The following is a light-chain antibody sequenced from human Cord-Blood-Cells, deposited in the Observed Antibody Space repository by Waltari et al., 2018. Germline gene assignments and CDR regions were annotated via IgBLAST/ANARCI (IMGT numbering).Light chain of an antibody. V-gene: IGLV1-36*01. Sequence: QSVLTQPPSVSEAPRQRVTISCSGSSSNIGNNAVNWYQQLPGKAPKLLIYYDDLLPSGVSDRFSGSKSGTSASLAISGLQSEDEGDYYCAAWDGSLNGQVFGGGTKLTVL. CDR1: SSNIGNNA. CDR3: AAWDGSLNGQV. J-gene: IGLJ3*02. CDR2: YDD.